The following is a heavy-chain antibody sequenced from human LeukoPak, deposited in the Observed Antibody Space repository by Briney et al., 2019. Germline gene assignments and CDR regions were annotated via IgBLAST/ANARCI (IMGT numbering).Heavy chain of an antibody. Sequence: PGGSLRLSCAASGFTFSSYAMSWVRQAPGKGLEWVSAISGSGGSTYYADSVKGRFTISRDNSKNTLYLQMNSLRAEDTAVYYCAKQTSSSGWYDAMDVWGQGTTVTVSS. CDR3: AKQTSSSGWYDAMDV. CDR2: ISGSGGST. V-gene: IGHV3-23*01. D-gene: IGHD6-19*01. J-gene: IGHJ6*02. CDR1: GFTFSSYA.